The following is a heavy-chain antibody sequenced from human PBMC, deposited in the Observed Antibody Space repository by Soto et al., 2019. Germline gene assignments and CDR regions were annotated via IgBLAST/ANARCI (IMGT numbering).Heavy chain of an antibody. CDR2: IWYDGSNK. D-gene: IGHD3-22*01. V-gene: IGHV3-33*01. J-gene: IGHJ3*02. CDR1: GFTFSSHG. CDR3: ARAYYYDSGAYQNAFDI. Sequence: HVQLVESGGGVVQPGRSLRLSCSASGFTFSSHGMHWARQAPGKGLEWVAVIWYDGSNKYYADSVKGRFTISRDNSKNTLYLQMNSLRSEDTAVYYCARAYYYDSGAYQNAFDIWGQGTMVTVSS.